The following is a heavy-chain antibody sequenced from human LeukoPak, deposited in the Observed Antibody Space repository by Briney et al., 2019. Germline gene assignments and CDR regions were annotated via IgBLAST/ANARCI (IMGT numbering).Heavy chain of an antibody. CDR3: ARRRVDSGDYYYNYFDY. CDR2: IYYSGST. V-gene: IGHV4-61*01. D-gene: IGHD3-22*01. Sequence: PSETLSLTCNVSGGSVSSGSYYWSWIRQPPGKGLEWIGYIYYSGSTNYNPSLKSRVTISVDTSKNQFSLKLSSVTAADTAVYYCARRRVDSGDYYYNYFDYWGQGTLVTVSS. CDR1: GGSVSSGSYY. J-gene: IGHJ4*02.